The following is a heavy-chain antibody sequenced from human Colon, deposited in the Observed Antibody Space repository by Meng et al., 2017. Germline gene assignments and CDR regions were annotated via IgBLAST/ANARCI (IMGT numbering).Heavy chain of an antibody. CDR3: ARKGDAYNFPFFDY. Sequence: QGQLQESGPGLVKPSQTLSLTGTVSGGSISSGGYYWSWIRQPPGDGLEWLGYIFHAGTTFYNPSLKGRVTISVDKSNNQFSLSLTSVTSADTAVYFCARKGDAYNFPFFDYWGQGILVTVSS. CDR1: GGSISSGGYY. V-gene: IGHV4-30-4*01. D-gene: IGHD5-24*01. CDR2: IFHAGTT. J-gene: IGHJ4*02.